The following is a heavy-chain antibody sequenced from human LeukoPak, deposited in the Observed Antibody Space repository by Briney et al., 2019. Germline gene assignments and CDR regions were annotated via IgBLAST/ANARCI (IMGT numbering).Heavy chain of an antibody. V-gene: IGHV3-30-3*01. J-gene: IGHJ4*02. CDR3: ARGTAGYHSSYFDY. CDR1: GFTFSSYA. D-gene: IGHD3-16*02. CDR2: ISYDGSNK. Sequence: GGSLRLSCAASGFTFSSYAMHWVRQAPGKGLEWVAVISYDGSNKYYADSVKGRFTISRDNSKNTLYLQMNSLRAEGTAVYYCARGTAGYHSSYFDYWGQGTLVTVSS.